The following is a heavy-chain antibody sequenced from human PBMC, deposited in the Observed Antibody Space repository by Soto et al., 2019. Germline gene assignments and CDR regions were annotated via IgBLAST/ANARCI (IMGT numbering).Heavy chain of an antibody. V-gene: IGHV3-7*03. CDR3: TSLSSTWPRDY. J-gene: IGHJ4*02. CDR2: IKQDGSEK. D-gene: IGHD6-13*01. Sequence: DVQLVESGGGLVQPGGSLRVSCAASGFSFSSHWMSWVRQAPGKGLEWVANIKQDGSEKYYVDSVKGRFTISRDNVKNSLYLQMNSLRAEDTAIYYCTSLSSTWPRDYWGQGTLVTVSS. CDR1: GFSFSSHW.